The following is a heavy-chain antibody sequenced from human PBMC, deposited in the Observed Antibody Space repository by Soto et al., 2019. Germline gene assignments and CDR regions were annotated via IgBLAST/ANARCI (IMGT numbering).Heavy chain of an antibody. V-gene: IGHV4-39*01. D-gene: IGHD5-18*01. CDR3: ARHYGSSYDYYYGMDV. J-gene: IGHJ6*02. CDR1: GGSISSSSYY. Sequence: LSLTCTVSGGSISSSSYYWGWIRQPPGKGLEWIGSIYYSGSTYYNPSLKSRVTISVDTSKNQFSLKLSSVTAADTAVYYCARHYGSSYDYYYGMDVWGQGTTVTVSS. CDR2: IYYSGST.